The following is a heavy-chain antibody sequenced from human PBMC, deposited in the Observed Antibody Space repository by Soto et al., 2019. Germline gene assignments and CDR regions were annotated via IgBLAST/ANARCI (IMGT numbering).Heavy chain of an antibody. CDR3: ARNVPVTPLGY. CDR1: GVTVSNNF. V-gene: IGHV3-66*01. D-gene: IGHD4-17*01. Sequence: EVQLVESGEDLVQPGGSLRLSCAASGVTVSNNFMSWVRQAPGKGLEWVSIIYSGGGTQYADSVKGRFTISRDNYKNTVYLQMNSLRVEDTAVYYCARNVPVTPLGYWGQGTLVTVSS. CDR2: IYSGGGT. J-gene: IGHJ4*02.